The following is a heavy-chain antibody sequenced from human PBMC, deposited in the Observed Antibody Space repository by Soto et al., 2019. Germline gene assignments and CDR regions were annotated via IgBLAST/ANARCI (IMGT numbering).Heavy chain of an antibody. Sequence: VGSLRLSCEASGFSFSTYSMHWVRQAPGKGLEWVSSIGRRSDIYYADSVKGRFTISRDNAKNSVSLQMNSLRDEDTAVYYCAREETAWPLAYGLDVWGQGTTVTVSS. CDR3: AREETAWPLAYGLDV. D-gene: IGHD2-21*02. J-gene: IGHJ6*02. CDR2: IGRRSDI. V-gene: IGHV3-21*01. CDR1: GFSFSTYS.